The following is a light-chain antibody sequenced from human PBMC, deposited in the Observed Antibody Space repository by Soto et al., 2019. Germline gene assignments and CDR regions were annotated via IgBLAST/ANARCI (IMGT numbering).Light chain of an antibody. CDR1: QDISDV. J-gene: IGKJ5*01. Sequence: DIHMTQSPSALSASVGDRVTITCQASQDISDVLNWYQQQPGKAPNLLIYDAPNLEIGVPSRVSGSGSGTHFTFTISSLQTEDIGTYYCQQYDILPITFGRGTRLEIK. V-gene: IGKV1-33*01. CDR3: QQYDILPIT. CDR2: DAP.